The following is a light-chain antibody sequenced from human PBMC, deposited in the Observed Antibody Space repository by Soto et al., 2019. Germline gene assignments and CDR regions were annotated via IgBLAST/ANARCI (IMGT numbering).Light chain of an antibody. CDR1: SGSIASNY. CDR3: QSYDSSINVV. V-gene: IGLV6-57*04. CDR2: EDN. J-gene: IGLJ2*01. Sequence: NFMLTQPHSVSESPGKTVTISCTRSSGSIASNYVQWYQQRPGSAPTTVIYEDNQRPSGVPDRFSGSIDSSSNSASLTISGXKTEDEADYYCQSYDSSINVVFGGGTKLTVL.